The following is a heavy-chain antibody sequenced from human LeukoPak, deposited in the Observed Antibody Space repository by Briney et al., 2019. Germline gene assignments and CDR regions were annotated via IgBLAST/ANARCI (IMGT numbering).Heavy chain of an antibody. D-gene: IGHD2-2*01. V-gene: IGHV1-24*01. CDR3: ARGVADIVVVPAAKYYYYGMDV. CDR2: FHPEDDEI. CDR1: GSSLSGLS. J-gene: IGHJ6*02. Sequence: GASVKVSCTVSGSSLSGLSMHWVRHSPPKGLEWLGGFHPEDDEIIYAQKFQGRVTITADESTSTAYMELSSLRSEDTAVYYCARGVADIVVVPAAKYYYYGMDVWGQGTTVTVSS.